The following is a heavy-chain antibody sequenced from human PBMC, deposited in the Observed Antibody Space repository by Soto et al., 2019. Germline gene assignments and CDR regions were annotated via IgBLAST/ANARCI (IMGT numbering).Heavy chain of an antibody. J-gene: IGHJ6*02. V-gene: IGHV3-23*01. Sequence: GGSLRLSCAASGFTLSSYAMSWVRQAPGKGLEWVSAIVGSGSDTYYADSVKGRFTVSRDNSRNTLYLQMNSLRADDTAVYYCAKADTDCSSTSCYDYYYYGMDVWGQGTTVTVSS. CDR3: AKADTDCSSTSCYDYYYYGMDV. CDR2: IVGSGSDT. D-gene: IGHD2-2*01. CDR1: GFTLSSYA.